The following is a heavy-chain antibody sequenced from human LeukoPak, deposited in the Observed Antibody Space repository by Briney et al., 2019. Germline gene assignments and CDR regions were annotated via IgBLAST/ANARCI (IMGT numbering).Heavy chain of an antibody. J-gene: IGHJ4*02. CDR1: GGSISSYY. CDR3: ARGSVEWWSSGFDY. D-gene: IGHD2-15*01. Sequence: PSETLSLTCTVSGGSISSYYWSWIRQPPGKGLEWIGYIYYSGSTNYNPSLKSRVTISVDTSKNQFSLKLSSVTAADTAVYYCARGSVEWWSSGFDYWGQGTLVTVSS. V-gene: IGHV4-59*01. CDR2: IYYSGST.